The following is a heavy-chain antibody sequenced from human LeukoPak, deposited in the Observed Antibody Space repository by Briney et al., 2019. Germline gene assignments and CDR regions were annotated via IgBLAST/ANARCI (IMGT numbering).Heavy chain of an antibody. V-gene: IGHV1-24*01. D-gene: IGHD3-22*01. CDR2: FDPEDGET. CDR3: ACDSSGYQSGWFDP. CDR1: GFTFSNYW. Sequence: PGGSLRLSCAASGFTFSNYWMHWVRQAPGKGLEWMGGFDPEDGETIYAQKFQGRVTMTEDTSTDTAYMELSSLRSEDTAVYYCACDSSGYQSGWFDPWGQGTLVTVSS. J-gene: IGHJ5*02.